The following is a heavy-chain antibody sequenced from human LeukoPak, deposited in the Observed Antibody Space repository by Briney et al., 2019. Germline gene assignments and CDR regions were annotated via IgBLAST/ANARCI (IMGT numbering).Heavy chain of an antibody. J-gene: IGHJ6*02. D-gene: IGHD3-10*01. Sequence: SETLSLTCTVSGGSISSYYWSWIRQPPGKGLEWIGYIYYSGSTNYNPSLKSRVTISVDTSKNQFSLKLSSVTAADTAVYYCARVGEGGYYYGSGGYYYYGMDVWGQGTTVTVSS. CDR1: GGSISSYY. CDR2: IYYSGST. CDR3: ARVGEGGYYYGSGGYYYYGMDV. V-gene: IGHV4-59*08.